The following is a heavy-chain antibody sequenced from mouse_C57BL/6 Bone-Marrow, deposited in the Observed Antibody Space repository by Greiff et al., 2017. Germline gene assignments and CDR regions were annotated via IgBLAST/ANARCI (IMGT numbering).Heavy chain of an antibody. CDR3: AIDYYGSSDWRFAY. J-gene: IGHJ3*01. D-gene: IGHD1-1*01. Sequence: EVQLQQSGAELVKPGASVKLSCTASGFNIKDYYMHWVKQRTEQGLEWIGSIDPEDGETKYAPKFQGKATITADTSSNNAYLQRSSLTSEDTAVYYCAIDYYGSSDWRFAYWGQGTLVTVSA. CDR1: GFNIKDYY. V-gene: IGHV14-2*01. CDR2: IDPEDGET.